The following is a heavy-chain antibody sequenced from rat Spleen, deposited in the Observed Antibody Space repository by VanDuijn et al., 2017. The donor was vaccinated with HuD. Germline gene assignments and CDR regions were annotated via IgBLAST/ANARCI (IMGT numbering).Heavy chain of an antibody. CDR1: GFIFSNLD. D-gene: IGHD4-3*01. CDR3: VRQDTSGYSNWFTY. CDR2: ISPSGVT. V-gene: IGHV5-25*01. J-gene: IGHJ3*01. Sequence: EVQLVESGGGLVQPGRSLKLSCAAPGFIFSNLDMAWVRQAPTKGLEGVASISPSGVTYYRDSVKGRFTVSRENAKSTLYFLMDSLRSEDTATYYCVRQDTSGYSNWFTYWGQGTLVTVSS.